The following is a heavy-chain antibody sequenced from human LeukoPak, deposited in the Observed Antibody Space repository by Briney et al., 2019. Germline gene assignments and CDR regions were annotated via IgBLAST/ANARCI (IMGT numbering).Heavy chain of an antibody. J-gene: IGHJ4*02. CDR2: IIAIFGTA. V-gene: IGHV1-69*01. Sequence: SVKVSCKAFGGTFSSYAISWVRQAPGQGREWMGGIIAIFGTANYAQKFQGRVTITADEPTRTAYLQPSSPRSEDTAVYYCARLPSDIVATIGVWGQGTLVTVSS. D-gene: IGHD5-12*01. CDR1: GGTFSSYA. CDR3: ARLPSDIVATIGV.